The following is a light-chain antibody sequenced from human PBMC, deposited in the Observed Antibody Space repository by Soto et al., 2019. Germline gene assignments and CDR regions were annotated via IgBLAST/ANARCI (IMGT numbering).Light chain of an antibody. CDR2: DAS. CDR1: QNVNNF. V-gene: IGKV3-11*01. Sequence: VLTQSPATLSLSLGDRATFSCRASQNVNNFLAWYQQKPGQAPRLLIYDASNRATGIPARLSGSGSGTDFTLTISSLEPEDSAVYYCQQRSKWPTFGGGTKVDIK. CDR3: QQRSKWPT. J-gene: IGKJ4*01.